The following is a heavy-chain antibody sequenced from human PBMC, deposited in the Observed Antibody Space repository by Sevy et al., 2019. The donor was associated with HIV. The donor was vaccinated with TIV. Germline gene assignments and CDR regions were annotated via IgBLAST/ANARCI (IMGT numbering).Heavy chain of an antibody. CDR2: ISGSGGTT. J-gene: IGHJ6*02. Sequence: GESLRLSCAASGFTFSNFGMSWVRQAPGKGLEWVSTISGSGGTTYYADSVKGRFTISRDNSKKTLYLQMNSLRAEDTALYYCAKGDTSTRYYYYGMDVWGQGTAVTVSS. CDR1: GFTFSNFG. V-gene: IGHV3-23*01. D-gene: IGHD2-2*01. CDR3: AKGDTSTRYYYYGMDV.